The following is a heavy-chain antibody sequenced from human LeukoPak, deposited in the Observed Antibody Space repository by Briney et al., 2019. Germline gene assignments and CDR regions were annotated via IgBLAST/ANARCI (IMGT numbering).Heavy chain of an antibody. Sequence: GASVKVSCKASGYTFTSYDINWVRQATGQGLEWMGWMSPNNGNTGYAQKFQGRVTMTRDTSISTAYMELSSLRSEDTAVYYCARMSYYDSSGDNWFDPWGQGTLVTVSS. D-gene: IGHD3-22*01. CDR2: MSPNNGNT. V-gene: IGHV1-8*01. CDR3: ARMSYYDSSGDNWFDP. J-gene: IGHJ5*02. CDR1: GYTFTSYD.